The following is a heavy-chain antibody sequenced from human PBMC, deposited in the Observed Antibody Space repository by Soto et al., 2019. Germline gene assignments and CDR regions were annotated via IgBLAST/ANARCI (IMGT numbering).Heavy chain of an antibody. Sequence: SVKVSCKASGGTFSSYTISWVRQAPGQGLEWMGRIIPILGIANHAQKFQGRVTITADKSTSTAYMELSSLRSEDTAVYYCARHYYGSGSYFERWYMDVWGKGTTVTV. CDR1: GGTFSSYT. CDR3: ARHYYGSGSYFERWYMDV. V-gene: IGHV1-69*02. CDR2: IIPILGIA. J-gene: IGHJ6*03. D-gene: IGHD3-10*01.